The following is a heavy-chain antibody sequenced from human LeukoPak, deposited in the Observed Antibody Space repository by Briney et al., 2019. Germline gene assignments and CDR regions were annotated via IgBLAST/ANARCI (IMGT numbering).Heavy chain of an antibody. J-gene: IGHJ3*02. CDR2: INPNSGGT. Sequence: ASVQVSCKAYGYTLTRYYMHWVRQAPGQGLEWMGRINPNSGGTNYAQKIQGRVTMTRDTSISTAYMELSRLRSDDTAVYYCARAGIYYDSSGYLDAFDIWGQGTMVTVSS. V-gene: IGHV1-2*06. D-gene: IGHD3-22*01. CDR3: ARAGIYYDSSGYLDAFDI. CDR1: GYTLTRYY.